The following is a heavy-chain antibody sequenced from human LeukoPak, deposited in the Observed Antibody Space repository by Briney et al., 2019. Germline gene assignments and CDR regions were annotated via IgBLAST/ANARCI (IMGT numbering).Heavy chain of an antibody. CDR3: ARDDRYGYYDY. J-gene: IGHJ4*02. V-gene: IGHV3-7*01. Sequence: GGSLRLSSATSGSTFSNYWVTWLRQAPGKGLEWVANIKQDGSEMHYADAVMGRFTISRDNAKASLLLQMNSLRAEDTAVYYCARDDRYGYYDYWGQGTLVTVSS. CDR1: GSTFSNYW. CDR2: IKQDGSEM. D-gene: IGHD2-2*03.